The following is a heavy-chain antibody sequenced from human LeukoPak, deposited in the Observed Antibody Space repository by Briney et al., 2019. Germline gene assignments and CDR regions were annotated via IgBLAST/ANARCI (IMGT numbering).Heavy chain of an antibody. D-gene: IGHD5-12*01. J-gene: IGHJ3*02. CDR1: GFIFSSYA. CDR2: ISGSGGST. V-gene: IGHV3-23*01. Sequence: PGGSLRLSCAASGFIFSSYAMSWVREAPGKGLEWVSAISGSGGSTYYADSVKGRFTISRDNSKNTLYLQMNSLRAEDTAVYYCARDRRGFYAFDIWGQGTMVTVSS. CDR3: ARDRRGFYAFDI.